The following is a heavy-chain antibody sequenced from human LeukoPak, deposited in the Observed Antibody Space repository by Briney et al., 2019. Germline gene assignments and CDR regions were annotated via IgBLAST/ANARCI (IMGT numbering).Heavy chain of an antibody. CDR2: IKQDGSEK. V-gene: IGHV3-7*01. CDR3: AREDDWNYEDY. CDR1: GFTLSNYW. D-gene: IGHD1-7*01. J-gene: IGHJ4*02. Sequence: SGGSLRLSCAASGFTLSNYWMSWVRQAPGKGLEWVANIKQDGSEKYYVNSVKGRFTISRDNAKKSQYLQMNSLRAEDTAIYYCAREDDWNYEDYWGQGTLVTVSS.